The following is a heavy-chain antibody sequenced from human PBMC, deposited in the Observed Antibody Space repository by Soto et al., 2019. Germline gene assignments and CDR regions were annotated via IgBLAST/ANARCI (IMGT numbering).Heavy chain of an antibody. CDR1: GFTFSSYA. J-gene: IGHJ6*02. Sequence: GGSLRLSCAASGFTFSSYAMSWVRQAPGKGLEWVSAVSGSGAKTYYADAVKGRFTISRDNSKNTLYLQMNSLRAEDTALYYCARPPSVVGGECYSYGMDVWGQGTTVTVSS. D-gene: IGHD3-10*01. CDR3: ARPPSVVGGECYSYGMDV. V-gene: IGHV3-23*01. CDR2: VSGSGAKT.